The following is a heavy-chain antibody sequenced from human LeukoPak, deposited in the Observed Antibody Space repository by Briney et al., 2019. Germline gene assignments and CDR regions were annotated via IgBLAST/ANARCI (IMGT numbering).Heavy chain of an antibody. D-gene: IGHD3-10*01. CDR1: GFTFSNAW. Sequence: GGSLRLSCAASGFTFSNAWMSWARQAPGKGLEWVGLIKSKTDGGTMDYATPVKGRFTISRDDSKNTLYLQMNSLKTEDTAVYYCTTLGTWGQGTLVAVSS. CDR2: IKSKTDGGTM. CDR3: TTLGT. V-gene: IGHV3-15*01. J-gene: IGHJ5*02.